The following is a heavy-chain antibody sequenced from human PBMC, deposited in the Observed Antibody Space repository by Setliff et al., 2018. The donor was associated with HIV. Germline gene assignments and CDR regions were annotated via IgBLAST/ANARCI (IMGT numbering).Heavy chain of an antibody. CDR1: GGSISTYY. CDR3: AREWELHQGGAFDI. V-gene: IGHV4-59*06. CDR2: IYYSGST. Sequence: SETLSLTCTVSGGSISTYYWSWIRQPPGKGLEWIGYIYYSGSTYYNPSLKSRLTISVDTSKNQFSLKLSSVTAADTAVYYCAREWELHQGGAFDIWGQGTMVTVSS. D-gene: IGHD1-26*01. J-gene: IGHJ3*02.